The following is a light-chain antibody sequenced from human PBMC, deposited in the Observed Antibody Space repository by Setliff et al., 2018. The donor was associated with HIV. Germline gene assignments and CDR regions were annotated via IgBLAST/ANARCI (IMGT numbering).Light chain of an antibody. J-gene: IGLJ2*01. CDR2: TND. Sequence: QSVLTQPPSASGTPGQRFIISCSGTNSNIGRDYVYWYQHSPGTSPKLLIYTNDRRPSGVPDRFSASKSGTSASLAISGLRSEDEADYYCAAWDDSLSGHGVCGGGTKVTVL. CDR3: AAWDDSLSGHGV. V-gene: IGLV1-47*01. CDR1: NSNIGRDY.